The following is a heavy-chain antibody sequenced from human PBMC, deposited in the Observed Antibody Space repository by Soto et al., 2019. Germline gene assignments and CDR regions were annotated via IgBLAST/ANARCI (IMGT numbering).Heavy chain of an antibody. D-gene: IGHD3-10*01. J-gene: IGHJ6*03. CDR2: IYYSGST. CDR3: AGEVLTQGYYYYMDV. CDR1: GGSISSYY. V-gene: IGHV4-59*01. Sequence: SETLSLTCTVSGGSISSYYWSWIRQPPGKGLEWIGYIYYSGSTNYNPSLKSRVTISVDTSKNQFSLKLSSATAADTAVYYCAGEVLTQGYYYYMDVWGKGTAVTVSS.